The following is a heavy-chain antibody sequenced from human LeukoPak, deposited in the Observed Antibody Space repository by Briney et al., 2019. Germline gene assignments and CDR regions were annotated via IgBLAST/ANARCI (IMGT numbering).Heavy chain of an antibody. CDR3: ARAYSSSRRVEFFQH. J-gene: IGHJ1*01. V-gene: IGHV3-30-3*01. D-gene: IGHD6-13*01. CDR2: ISYDGNTK. Sequence: PGRSLRLSCAASGFTFSRYTMHWVRQAPGKGLERVAVISYDGNTKYNADSVKGRFTISRDNSKSTLYLQMSSLRAEDTAVYYCARAYSSSRRVEFFQHWGQGTLVTVSS. CDR1: GFTFSRYT.